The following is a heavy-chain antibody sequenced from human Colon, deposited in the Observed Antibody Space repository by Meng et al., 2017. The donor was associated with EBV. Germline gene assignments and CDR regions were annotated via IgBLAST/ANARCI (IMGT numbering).Heavy chain of an antibody. J-gene: IGHJ4*02. CDR3: ARVGAYCGGDCYHPR. Sequence: QGQLQGSGPGLVKPSGTLSLTCAVSGGSLSSRNWWSWVRQPPGKGLEWIGEIYHSGSTNYNPSLKSRVTISVDKSKNQFSLRLSSVTAADTAVYYCARVGAYCGGDCYHPRWGQGTLVTVSS. CDR2: IYHSGST. V-gene: IGHV4-4*02. D-gene: IGHD2-21*02. CDR1: GGSLSSRNW.